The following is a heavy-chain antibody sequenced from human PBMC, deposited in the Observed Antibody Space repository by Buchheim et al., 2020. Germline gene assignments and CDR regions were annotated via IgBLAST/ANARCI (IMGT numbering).Heavy chain of an antibody. Sequence: QVQLVESGGGVVQPGRSLRLSCAASGFTFSSYGMHWVRQAPGKGLEWVAVIWYDGSNKYYADSVKGRFTISRDNSKNTLYLQMNSLRAEDTAVYYCARDAVAGYIMYYFDYWGQGTL. CDR2: IWYDGSNK. CDR3: ARDAVAGYIMYYFDY. D-gene: IGHD6-19*01. V-gene: IGHV3-33*01. J-gene: IGHJ4*02. CDR1: GFTFSSYG.